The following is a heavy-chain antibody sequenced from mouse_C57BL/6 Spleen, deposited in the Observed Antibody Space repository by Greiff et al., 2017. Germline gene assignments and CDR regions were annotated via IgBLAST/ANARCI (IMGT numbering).Heavy chain of an antibody. CDR1: GFTFSSYG. J-gene: IGHJ2*01. V-gene: IGHV5-6*01. Sequence: EVKLVESGGDLVKPGGSLKLSCAASGFTFSSYGMSWVRQTPDKRLEWVATISSGGSYTYYPDSVKGRFTISRDNAKNTLYLQMSSLKSEDTAMYYCARHEEDYSYYFDYWGQGTTRTVSS. CDR2: ISSGGSYT. CDR3: ARHEEDYSYYFDY. D-gene: IGHD1-1*01.